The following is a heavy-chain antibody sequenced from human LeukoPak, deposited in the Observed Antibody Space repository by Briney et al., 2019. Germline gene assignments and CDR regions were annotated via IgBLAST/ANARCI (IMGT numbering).Heavy chain of an antibody. CDR3: ARWPMTNLAFDV. J-gene: IGHJ3*01. CDR2: INHSGST. Sequence: SETLSLTCAVYGGSFSGYYWSWIRQPPGKGLEWIGEINHSGSTNYNPSLKSRLTISVDTSTNQFSLKLSSVTTADTAVYFCARWPMTNLAFDVWGQGTMVTVSS. CDR1: GGSFSGYY. D-gene: IGHD3-22*01. V-gene: IGHV4-34*01.